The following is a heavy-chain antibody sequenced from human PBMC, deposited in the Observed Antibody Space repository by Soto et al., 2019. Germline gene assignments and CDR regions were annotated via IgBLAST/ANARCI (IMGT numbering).Heavy chain of an antibody. Sequence: QVQLVESGGGVVQPGRSLRLSCAVSGFTVSTYGMHWVRQAPGKGLEWVAVISRDGGTKYYADSVKGRFTIPRDNSRNTLFLEMNSLRGDDMAVYYCTGEFASGYWGQGTLVTVSS. CDR3: TGEFASGY. D-gene: IGHD2-8*02. CDR1: GFTVSTYG. V-gene: IGHV3-30*03. J-gene: IGHJ4*02. CDR2: ISRDGGTK.